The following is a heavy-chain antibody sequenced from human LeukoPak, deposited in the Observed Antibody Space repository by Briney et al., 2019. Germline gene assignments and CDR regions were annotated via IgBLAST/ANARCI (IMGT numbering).Heavy chain of an antibody. V-gene: IGHV3-74*01. CDR3: TRAGQAYGLDH. CDR2: INGDGSRT. Sequence: GGSLTLSCAASGFTFSNYWMHWVRQAPGKGLVWVSRINGDGSRTIYADSVKGRFTISRDNAKNTLYLQMNSLRVDDTAVYYCTRAGQAYGLDHWGQANLVTVSS. CDR1: GFTFSNYW. J-gene: IGHJ4*02. D-gene: IGHD3-10*01.